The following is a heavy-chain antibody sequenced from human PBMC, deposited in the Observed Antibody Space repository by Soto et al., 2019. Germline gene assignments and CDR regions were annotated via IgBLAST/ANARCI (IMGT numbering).Heavy chain of an antibody. CDR3: ARDDAFGNENGFDI. V-gene: IGHV3-33*01. D-gene: IGHD1-1*01. CDR1: GFPFSTYG. CDR2: IVSDGSAK. Sequence: QVQLVESGGSVVQPGTSLRLSCAVSGFPFSTYGFHWVRQPPGKGLEWVAVIVSDGSAKYHADSVEGRFTISRDNSKDTLYLQMNSLRAEDTAVYYCARDDAFGNENGFDIWGQGTMVTVSS. J-gene: IGHJ3*02.